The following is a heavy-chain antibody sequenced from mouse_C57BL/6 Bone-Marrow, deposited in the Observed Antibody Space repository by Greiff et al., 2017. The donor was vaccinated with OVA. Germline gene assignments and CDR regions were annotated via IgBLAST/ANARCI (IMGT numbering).Heavy chain of an antibody. J-gene: IGHJ2*01. Sequence: VKLVESGAELARPGASVKLSCKASGYTFTSYGISWVKQRTGQGLEWIGEIYPRSGNTYYNEKFKGKATLTADKSSSTAYMELRSLTSEDSAVYFCARKIYYGSSYPYDYWGQGTTLTVSS. CDR1: GYTFTSYG. CDR3: ARKIYYGSSYPYDY. D-gene: IGHD1-1*01. V-gene: IGHV1-81*01. CDR2: IYPRSGNT.